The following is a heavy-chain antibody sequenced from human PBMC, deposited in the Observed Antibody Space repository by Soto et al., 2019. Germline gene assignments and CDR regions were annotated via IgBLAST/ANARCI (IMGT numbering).Heavy chain of an antibody. V-gene: IGHV3-7*03. CDR1: GFTFSSYW. J-gene: IGHJ6*02. CDR2: IKLDGSEK. CDR3: ARDGSYYYYGMDV. Sequence: PGGSLRLSCAASGFTFSSYWMSWVRQAPGKGLEWVANIKLDGSEKYYVDSVKGRFTISRDNAKNSLYLQMNSLRAEDTAVYYCARDGSYYYYGMDVWGQGTTVTVS. D-gene: IGHD1-26*01.